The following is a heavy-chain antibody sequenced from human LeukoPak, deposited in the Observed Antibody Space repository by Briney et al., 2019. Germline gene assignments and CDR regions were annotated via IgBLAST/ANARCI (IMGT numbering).Heavy chain of an antibody. V-gene: IGHV3-7*01. D-gene: IGHD6-19*01. CDR1: GYSISSGYY. CDR2: IKQDGSEN. Sequence: ETLSLTCAVSGYSISSGYYWGWIRQPPGKGLEWVANIKQDGSENFYVDSVKGRFTISRDNAKKSLYLQMNSLRVEDTAVYYCARVQGSSGPGIFEYWGQGTLVTVSS. J-gene: IGHJ4*02. CDR3: ARVQGSSGPGIFEY.